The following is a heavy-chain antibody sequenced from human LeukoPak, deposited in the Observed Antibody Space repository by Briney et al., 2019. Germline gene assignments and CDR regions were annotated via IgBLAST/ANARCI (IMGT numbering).Heavy chain of an antibody. CDR1: GGPFSGYF. V-gene: IGHV4-34*01. Sequence: SETLSLTCAVYGGPFSGYFWTWIRQPPGQGLECVGEISHSGTISYNPSLKSRLTISVDTFKNKFSLKITSVTVADTAMYYCARGISAPEGRSELGIWGQGNVVTVSS. CDR2: ISHSGTI. CDR3: ARGISAPEGRSELGI. J-gene: IGHJ4*02. D-gene: IGHD1-7*01.